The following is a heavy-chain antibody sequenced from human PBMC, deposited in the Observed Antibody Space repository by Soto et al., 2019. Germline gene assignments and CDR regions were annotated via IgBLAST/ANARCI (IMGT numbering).Heavy chain of an antibody. CDR3: AKDYYSDFGVVNDAFDI. J-gene: IGHJ3*02. D-gene: IGHD3-3*01. Sequence: GGSLRLSCAASGFTFSSYAMSWVRQAPGKGLEWVSAISGSGGSTYYADSVKGRFTISRDNSKNTLYLQMNSLRAEDTAVYYCAKDYYSDFGVVNDAFDIWGQGTMVTVSS. V-gene: IGHV3-23*01. CDR1: GFTFSSYA. CDR2: ISGSGGST.